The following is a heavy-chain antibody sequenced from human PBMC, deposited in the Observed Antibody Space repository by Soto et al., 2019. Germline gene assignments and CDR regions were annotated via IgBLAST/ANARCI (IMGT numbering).Heavy chain of an antibody. Sequence: SVKVSCKASGDTFINYAINWVRQAPGQGLEWMGGIIPIFATANYAQRFQGRVTITADESTSTAYMELSSLRSEDTAVYYCARELGPYYYNSSGYSPFDYWGQGTLVTVSS. CDR1: GDTFINYA. V-gene: IGHV1-69*13. CDR2: IIPIFATA. D-gene: IGHD3-22*01. CDR3: ARELGPYYYNSSGYSPFDY. J-gene: IGHJ4*02.